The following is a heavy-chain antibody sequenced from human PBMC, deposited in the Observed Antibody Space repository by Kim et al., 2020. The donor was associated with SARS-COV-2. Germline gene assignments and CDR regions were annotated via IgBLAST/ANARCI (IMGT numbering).Heavy chain of an antibody. CDR3: AKSGMSYESEY. D-gene: IGHD2-15*01. J-gene: IGHJ4*02. CDR2: ISNSGDIT. CDR1: GFTFSTYT. Sequence: GGSLRLSCVASGFTFSTYTMRWVRQAPGKGLEWVSGISNSGDITNYADSVKGRFTISRDNSKNTLYLQMNSLRTEDTALYYCAKSGMSYESEYWGQGTLVTVSS. V-gene: IGHV3-23*01.